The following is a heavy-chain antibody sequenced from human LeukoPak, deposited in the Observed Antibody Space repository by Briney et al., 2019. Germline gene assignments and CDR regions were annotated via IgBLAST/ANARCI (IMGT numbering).Heavy chain of an antibody. V-gene: IGHV3-15*01. J-gene: IGHJ4*02. Sequence: GGSLRLSCVGSGFTFSNAWVSWVRLTPEKGLEWLGRVKSETDGGTIDHAAPVEGRFNISRDDSSNTVFLQMSSLKIDDTAVYYCTVDRLFFQFWGQGSLVTVSS. CDR2: VKSETDGGTI. CDR1: GFTFSNAW. D-gene: IGHD3-3*01. CDR3: TVDRLFFQF.